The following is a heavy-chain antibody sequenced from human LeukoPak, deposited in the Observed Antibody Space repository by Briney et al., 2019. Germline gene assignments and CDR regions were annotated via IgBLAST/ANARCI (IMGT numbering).Heavy chain of an antibody. V-gene: IGHV4-39*01. CDR3: ARQLPLYDSSGYIPNYYYGMDV. Sequence: PSETLSLTCTASGGSISSSSYYWGWIRQPPGKGLEWVGSIYYSGSTYYNPSLKSRVTISVDTSKNQFSLKLSSVTAADTAVYYCARQLPLYDSSGYIPNYYYGMDVWGQGTTVTVSS. CDR1: GGSISSSSYY. CDR2: IYYSGST. D-gene: IGHD3-22*01. J-gene: IGHJ6*02.